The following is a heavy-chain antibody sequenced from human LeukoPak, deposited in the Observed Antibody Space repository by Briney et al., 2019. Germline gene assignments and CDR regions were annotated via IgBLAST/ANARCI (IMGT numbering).Heavy chain of an antibody. Sequence: SETLSLTCTVSGGSISSYYWSWIRQPPGKGLEWVGNIYYGGSTNYNPSLKSRVTIAVDTSKNHFSLKLSSVTAADTAVYYCARGPFTPYYDILGAAYYFDYWGQGTLVTVSS. J-gene: IGHJ4*02. CDR2: IYYGGST. V-gene: IGHV4-59*01. D-gene: IGHD3-9*01. CDR1: GGSISSYY. CDR3: ARGPFTPYYDILGAAYYFDY.